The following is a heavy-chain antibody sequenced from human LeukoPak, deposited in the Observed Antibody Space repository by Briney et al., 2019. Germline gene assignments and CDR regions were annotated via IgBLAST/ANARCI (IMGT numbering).Heavy chain of an antibody. CDR1: GYTFTSYG. CDR3: ARGSYSGSYPDAFDI. V-gene: IGHV1-18*01. CDR2: ISAYNGNT. Sequence: ASVKVSCKASGYTFTSYGISWVRQAPGQGLEWMGWISAYNGNTNYAQKLQGRVTMTTDTSTSTAYMELRSLRSDDTAVYYCARGSYSGSYPDAFDIWGQGTMDTVSS. D-gene: IGHD1-26*01. J-gene: IGHJ3*02.